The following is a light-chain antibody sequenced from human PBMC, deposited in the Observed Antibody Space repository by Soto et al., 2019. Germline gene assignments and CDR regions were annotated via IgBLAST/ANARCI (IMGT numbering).Light chain of an antibody. CDR1: SSDVGGYNY. V-gene: IGLV2-14*01. CDR2: EVS. J-gene: IGLJ1*01. Sequence: QSVLTQPASVSGSPGQSITISCTGTSSDVGGYNYVSWYQQHPGKAPKLMIYEVSNRPSGVSNRFSGPKSGNTASLTISGLQAEDEADYYCSSDAGSSTLYVFGTGTKVTVL. CDR3: SSDAGSSTLYV.